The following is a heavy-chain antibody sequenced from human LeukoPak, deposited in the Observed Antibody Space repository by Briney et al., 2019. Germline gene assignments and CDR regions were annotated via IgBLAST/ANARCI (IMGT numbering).Heavy chain of an antibody. CDR3: TKGVVLTIFGMAWHAFDI. CDR2: IHSGGTT. V-gene: IGHV3-53*01. Sequence: GGSLRLSCAASGIIVSSKYMSWVRQAPGKGLEWVSVIHSGGTTYYADSVKGRFTVSRDKSKNTLYLQMNSLRAEDTAIYYCTKGVVLTIFGMAWHAFDIWGQGTMVTVS. CDR1: GIIVSSKY. D-gene: IGHD3-3*01. J-gene: IGHJ3*02.